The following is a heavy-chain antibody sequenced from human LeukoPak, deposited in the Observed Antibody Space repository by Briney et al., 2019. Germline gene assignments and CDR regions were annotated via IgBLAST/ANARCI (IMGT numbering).Heavy chain of an antibody. Sequence: GGSLRLSCAASGFTFSSYSMNWVRQAPGKGLEWVSSISSSSSYIYYADSVKGRFTISRDNAKNSLYLQMNSLRAEDTAVYYCARERDYYDILTGSMDVWGQGTTVTVSS. CDR2: ISSSSSYI. D-gene: IGHD3-9*01. J-gene: IGHJ6*02. CDR3: ARERDYYDILTGSMDV. V-gene: IGHV3-21*01. CDR1: GFTFSSYS.